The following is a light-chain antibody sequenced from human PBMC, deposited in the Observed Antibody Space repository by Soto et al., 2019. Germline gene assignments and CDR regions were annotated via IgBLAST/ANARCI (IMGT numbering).Light chain of an antibody. CDR1: QNITKF. CDR2: VTS. V-gene: IGKV1-39*01. Sequence: DIQMTQSPSSLSASVGDRVSVTCRTSQNITKFLNWYQEKPGKAPKVLIYVTSNLENGVPSRFSGCGSGTHFTLSISSLQPEDFATYYCQQTFSAPGTFGPGTRVEVK. CDR3: QQTFSAPGT. J-gene: IGKJ1*01.